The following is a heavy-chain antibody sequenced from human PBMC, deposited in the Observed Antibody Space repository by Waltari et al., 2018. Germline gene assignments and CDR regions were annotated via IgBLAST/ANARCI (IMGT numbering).Heavy chain of an antibody. CDR1: GFTFSSYA. Sequence: QVQLVESGGGVVQPGRSLRLSCAASGFTFSSYAMPWVRQAPGKGLEWVAVISYDGSNKYYADSVKGRFTISRENSKNTLYLQMNSLRAEDTAVYYCARTSGAMADFDYWGQGTLVTVSS. CDR3: ARTSGAMADFDY. D-gene: IGHD1-26*01. CDR2: ISYDGSNK. J-gene: IGHJ4*02. V-gene: IGHV3-30-3*01.